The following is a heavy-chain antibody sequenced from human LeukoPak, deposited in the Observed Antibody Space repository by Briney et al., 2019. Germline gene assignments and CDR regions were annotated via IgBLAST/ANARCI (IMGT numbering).Heavy chain of an antibody. V-gene: IGHV3-23*01. D-gene: IGHD5-18*01. J-gene: IGHJ4*02. CDR3: AKVGYSYGGPFDY. Sequence: GGSLRLSCAASGLTFSSYGMSWVRQAPGKGLEWGSAISGSGGSTYYADSVKGRFTISRDNSKNTLYLQMNSLRAEDTAVYYCAKVGYSYGGPFDYWGQGTLVTVSS. CDR1: GLTFSSYG. CDR2: ISGSGGST.